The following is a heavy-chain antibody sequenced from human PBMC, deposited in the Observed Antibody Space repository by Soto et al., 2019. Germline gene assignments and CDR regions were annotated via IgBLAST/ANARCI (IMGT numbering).Heavy chain of an antibody. D-gene: IGHD6-13*01. CDR2: IYYSGST. V-gene: IGHV4-59*01. Sequence: SETLSLTCTVSGGSISSYYWSWIRQPPGKGLEWIGYIYYSGSTNYNPSLKSRVNISVDTSKNQFSLKLSSVTAADTAVYYCARDGRSSYTSYYMDVWGKGTTVTVSS. J-gene: IGHJ6*03. CDR1: GGSISSYY. CDR3: ARDGRSSYTSYYMDV.